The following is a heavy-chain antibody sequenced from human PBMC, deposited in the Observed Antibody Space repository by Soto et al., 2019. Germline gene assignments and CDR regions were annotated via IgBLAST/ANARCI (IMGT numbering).Heavy chain of an antibody. CDR2: INPSGGST. CDR3: ARALSCSDVEYYYYYGMDV. J-gene: IGHJ6*02. Sequence: ASVKVSCKASGYTFTSYYMHWVRQAPGQGLEWMGIINPSGGSTSYAQKFQGRVTMTRDTSTSTVYMELSSLRSEDTAVYYCARALSCSDVEYYYYYGMDVWGQGTTVTVSS. V-gene: IGHV1-46*01. CDR1: GYTFTSYY. D-gene: IGHD6-25*01.